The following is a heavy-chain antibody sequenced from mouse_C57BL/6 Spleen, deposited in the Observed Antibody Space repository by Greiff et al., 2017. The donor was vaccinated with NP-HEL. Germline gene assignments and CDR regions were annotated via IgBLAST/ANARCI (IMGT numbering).Heavy chain of an antibody. V-gene: IGHV1-55*01. CDR3: ARGEEGAY. CDR2: IYPGSGST. J-gene: IGHJ3*01. CDR1: GYTFTSYW. Sequence: QVQLQQPGAELVKPGASVKMSCKASGYTFTSYWITWVKQRPGQGLEWIGDIYPGSGSTNYNEKFKSKATLTVDPSSSTAYMQLSSLTSEDSAVYYCARGEEGAYWGQGTLVTVSA.